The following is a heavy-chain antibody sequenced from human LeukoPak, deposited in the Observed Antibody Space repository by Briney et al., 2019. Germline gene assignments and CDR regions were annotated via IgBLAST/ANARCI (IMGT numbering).Heavy chain of an antibody. CDR2: MNPNSGNT. V-gene: IGHV1-8*01. J-gene: IGHJ4*02. CDR1: GYTFTSYD. D-gene: IGHD3-10*01. CDR3: AREAGFGDQSEFDY. Sequence: ASVKVSCKASGYTFTSYDINWVRQATGQGLEWTGWMNPNSGNTGYAQKFQGRVTMTRNTSISTAYMELSSLRSEDTAVYYCAREAGFGDQSEFDYWGQGTLVTVSS.